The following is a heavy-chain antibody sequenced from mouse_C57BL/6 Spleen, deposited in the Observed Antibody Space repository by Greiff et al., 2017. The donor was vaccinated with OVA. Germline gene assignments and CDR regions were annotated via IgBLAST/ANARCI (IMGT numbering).Heavy chain of an antibody. J-gene: IGHJ2*01. V-gene: IGHV5-4*01. CDR3: ARDGGYDYDYFDY. D-gene: IGHD2-4*01. CDR1: GFTFSSYA. Sequence: EVKLVESGGGSVKPGGSLKLSCAASGFTFSSYAMSWVRQTPEKRLEWVATISDGGSYTYYPDNVKGRFTISRDNAKNNLYLQMSHLKSEDTAMYYCARDGGYDYDYFDYWGQGTTLTVSS. CDR2: ISDGGSYT.